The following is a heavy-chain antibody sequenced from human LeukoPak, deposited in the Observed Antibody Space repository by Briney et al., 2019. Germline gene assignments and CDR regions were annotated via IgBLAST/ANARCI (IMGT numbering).Heavy chain of an antibody. D-gene: IGHD2-21*01. CDR1: GFTFTSSA. V-gene: IGHV1-58*02. CDR2: IVVGSGNT. CDR3: ARDRGERLWVY. J-gene: IGHJ4*02. Sequence: GASVKVSCKASGFTFTSSAMQWVRQARGQRLEWIGWIVVGSGNTNYAQKFQERVTITRDMSTSTAYMELSSLRSEDTAVYYRARDRGERLWVYWGQGTLVTVSS.